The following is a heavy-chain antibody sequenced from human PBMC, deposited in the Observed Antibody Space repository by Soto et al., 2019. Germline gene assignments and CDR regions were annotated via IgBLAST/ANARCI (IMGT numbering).Heavy chain of an antibody. D-gene: IGHD3-22*01. CDR2: IHTTGNT. J-gene: IGHJ2*01. CDR3: ASDSRGSSPWYFDL. CDR1: GDSISSHY. V-gene: IGHV4-4*07. Sequence: QVQLQVSGPGLVTPSETLSLTCTVSGDSISSHYWSWIRQPARKGLEWMGRIHTTGNTAHNPSLKRRITMSIDTSKNEMSIQLTSVTAADTAAYSCASDSRGSSPWYFDLWGRGTLVTVSS.